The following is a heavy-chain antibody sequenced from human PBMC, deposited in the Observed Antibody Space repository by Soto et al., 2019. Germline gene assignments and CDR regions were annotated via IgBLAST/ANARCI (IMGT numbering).Heavy chain of an antibody. V-gene: IGHV1-18*01. CDR3: ARQEGHIEPMIGEFDF. CDR1: GYTFTTYG. D-gene: IGHD3-10*02. Sequence: QGQLVQSGPEVKKPGASVMLSCKASGYTFTTYGVRWVRQAPGLGLEWMGWISAYNGNTNYAQKFHGRVTMTTDASANTAYLELRSLRSDDTAVYYCARQEGHIEPMIGEFDFWGQGTLVTVSS. CDR2: ISAYNGNT. J-gene: IGHJ4*02.